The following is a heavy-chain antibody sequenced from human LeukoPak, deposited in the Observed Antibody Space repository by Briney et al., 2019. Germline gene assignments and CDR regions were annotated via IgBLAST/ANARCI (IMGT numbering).Heavy chain of an antibody. Sequence: PGGSLRLSCAASGFTFSAYTMNGVRQAPGKGLEWGSSISSSSSYIYYADSEQGRFTISRDNAKNSLYLQMNSLRAEDTAVYYCARGVGPTGYFDYWGQGTLVAVSS. CDR1: GFTFSAYT. CDR2: ISSSSSYI. D-gene: IGHD1-26*01. V-gene: IGHV3-21*01. CDR3: ARGVGPTGYFDY. J-gene: IGHJ4*02.